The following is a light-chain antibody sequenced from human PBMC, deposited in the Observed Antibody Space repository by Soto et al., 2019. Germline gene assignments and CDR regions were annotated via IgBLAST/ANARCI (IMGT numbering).Light chain of an antibody. CDR3: QQYYSTPLT. V-gene: IGKV4-1*01. CDR2: WAS. CDR1: QSVLYSSNNKTY. J-gene: IGKJ4*01. Sequence: DIVMTQSPDSLAVSLGERATINCKSSQSVLYSSNNKTYLAWYQQKPGQPPKLLIYWASNRESGVPDRFSCSGSGTECTLSISSLQAEDVAVYYCQQYYSTPLTFGGGTKVEIK.